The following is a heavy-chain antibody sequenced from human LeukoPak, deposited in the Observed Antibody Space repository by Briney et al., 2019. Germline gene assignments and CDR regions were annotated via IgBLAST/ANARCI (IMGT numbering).Heavy chain of an antibody. Sequence: SETLSLTCTVSGGSISSSSYYWGWIRQPPGKGLEWIGSIYYSGSTYYNPSLKSRVTISVDASKNQFSLKLSSVTAADAAVYYCARGSSSWATRFDYWGQGTLVTVSS. CDR2: IYYSGST. V-gene: IGHV4-39*01. CDR3: ARGSSSWATRFDY. J-gene: IGHJ4*02. CDR1: GGSISSSSYY. D-gene: IGHD6-13*01.